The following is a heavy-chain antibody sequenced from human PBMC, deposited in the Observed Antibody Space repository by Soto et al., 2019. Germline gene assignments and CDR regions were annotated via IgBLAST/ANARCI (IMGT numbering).Heavy chain of an antibody. CDR3: ARRGGAMANAFDI. D-gene: IGHD5-18*01. CDR2: IYPGDSDT. CDR1: GYSFTRYF. J-gene: IGHJ3*02. V-gene: IGHV5-51*01. Sequence: GESLKLSCTGSGYSFTRYFIGWVRQMPGKGLEWMGIIYPGDSDTRYSPSFQGQVTISADKSISTAYLQWSSLKASDTAMYYCARRGGAMANAFDIWGQGTMVTVSS.